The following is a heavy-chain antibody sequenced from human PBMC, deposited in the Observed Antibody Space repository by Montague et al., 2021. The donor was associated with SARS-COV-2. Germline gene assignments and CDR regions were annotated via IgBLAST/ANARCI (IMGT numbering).Heavy chain of an antibody. CDR2: IYYSGTI. J-gene: IGHJ4*02. Sequence: TLSLTCTVSGASISTGAYYWGWIRQHPEKGLEWIGYIYYSGTIYYNPSLKSRVTISLDTSNNHSSLKLSSVTAADTAVYYCATASGSGSLGFHYWGQGTLVLVSS. CDR1: GASISTGAYY. D-gene: IGHD3-10*01. V-gene: IGHV4-31*03. CDR3: ATASGSGSLGFHY.